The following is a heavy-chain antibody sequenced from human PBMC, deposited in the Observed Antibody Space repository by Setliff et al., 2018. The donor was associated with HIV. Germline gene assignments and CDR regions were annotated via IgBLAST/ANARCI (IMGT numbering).Heavy chain of an antibody. J-gene: IGHJ6*03. CDR3: ARTPQEVVVVAATRPYYYYYMDV. CDR2: ISPSGST. Sequence: PSETLSLTCVVYRGSFSDYYWTWIRQPPGKGLEWIWEISPSGSTNYNPSLKSRVTISVDTSENQFSLKLSSVTAADTAVYYCARTPQEVVVVAATRPYYYYYMDVWGKGTTVTVSS. D-gene: IGHD2-15*01. CDR1: RGSFSDYY. V-gene: IGHV4-34*01.